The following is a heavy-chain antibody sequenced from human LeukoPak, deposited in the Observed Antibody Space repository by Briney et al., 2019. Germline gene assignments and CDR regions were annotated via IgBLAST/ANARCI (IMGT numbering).Heavy chain of an antibody. Sequence: PGRSLRLSCAASGFTFSSYGMHWVRQAPGKGLERVAGISYDGSNKYYAEYVKGRFTISRDNSKITLYLQMNSLRAEDTAVYYCARGRYYGSGSPPEFDYWGQGTLVTVSS. CDR3: ARGRYYGSGSPPEFDY. CDR1: GFTFSSYG. CDR2: ISYDGSNK. V-gene: IGHV3-30*03. D-gene: IGHD3-10*01. J-gene: IGHJ4*02.